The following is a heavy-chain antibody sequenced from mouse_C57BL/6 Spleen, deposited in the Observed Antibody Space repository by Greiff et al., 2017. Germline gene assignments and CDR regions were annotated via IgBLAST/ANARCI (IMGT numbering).Heavy chain of an antibody. CDR3: ALGRGWFAY. CDR2: IDPSDSYT. D-gene: IGHD4-1*01. CDR1: GYTFTSYW. V-gene: IGHV1-50*01. J-gene: IGHJ3*01. Sequence: QVQLQQPGAELVKPGASVKLSCKASGYTFTSYWMQWVKQRPGQGLEWIGEIDPSDSYTNYNQKFKGKATLTVDTASSTAYMQLSSLTSEDSAVYYCALGRGWFAYWGQGTLVTVSA.